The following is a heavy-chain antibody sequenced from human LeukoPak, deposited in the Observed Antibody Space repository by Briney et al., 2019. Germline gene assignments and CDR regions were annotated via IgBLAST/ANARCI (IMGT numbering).Heavy chain of an antibody. J-gene: IGHJ4*02. Sequence: ASVKVSCKASGGTFINYAITWVRQAPGQGLEWMGWINPNSGGTNYAQKFQGRVTMTRDTSISTAYMELSRLRSDDTAVYYCARSYGPTVDYWGQGTLVTVSS. CDR3: ARSYGPTVDY. V-gene: IGHV1-2*02. CDR2: INPNSGGT. CDR1: GGTFINYA. D-gene: IGHD3-10*01.